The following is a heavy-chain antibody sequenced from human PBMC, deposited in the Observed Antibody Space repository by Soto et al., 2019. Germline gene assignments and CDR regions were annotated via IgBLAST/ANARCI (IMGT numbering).Heavy chain of an antibody. J-gene: IGHJ3*02. D-gene: IGHD2-15*01. Sequence: EVQLLESGGGLVQPGGSLRLSCAASGFTFSSYAMSWVRQAPGKGLAWVSGISGSGGSTYYADSVKGRFTISRDNSKNTLYLQMNSLRAEDTAVYYCAKGRRYCSGGTCYRAFDIWGQGTIVTVSS. CDR1: GFTFSSYA. V-gene: IGHV3-23*01. CDR3: AKGRRYCSGGTCYRAFDI. CDR2: ISGSGGST.